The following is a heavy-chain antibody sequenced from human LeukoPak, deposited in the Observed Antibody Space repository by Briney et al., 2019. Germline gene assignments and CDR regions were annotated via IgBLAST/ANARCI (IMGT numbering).Heavy chain of an antibody. D-gene: IGHD2-2*01. V-gene: IGHV3-53*01. Sequence: GGSLRLSCAASGFTVRSNYMTWVRQAPGKGLEWVSVIYSGGSTYYADSVKGRFTISRDNAKNSLYLQTNSLRAEDTAVYYCAREETYCSSTSCSTRFDYWGQGTLVTVSS. CDR2: IYSGGST. J-gene: IGHJ4*02. CDR1: GFTVRSNY. CDR3: AREETYCSSTSCSTRFDY.